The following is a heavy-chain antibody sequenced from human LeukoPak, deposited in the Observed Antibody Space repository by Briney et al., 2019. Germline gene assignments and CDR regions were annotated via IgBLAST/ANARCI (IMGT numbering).Heavy chain of an antibody. CDR3: ASGAQLGYLLY. CDR2: INHSGST. CDR1: GGSFSGYY. V-gene: IGHV4-34*01. J-gene: IGHJ4*02. Sequence: PSETLSLTCAVYGGSFSGYYWSWIRQPPGKGLEWIGEINHSGSTNYNPSLKSRVTISVDTSKNQFSLKLSSVTAADTAVYYCASGAQLGYLLYWGQGTLVTVSA. D-gene: IGHD1-26*01.